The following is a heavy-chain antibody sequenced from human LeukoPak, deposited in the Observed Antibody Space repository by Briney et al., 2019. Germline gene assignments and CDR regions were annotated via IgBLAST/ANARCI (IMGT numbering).Heavy chain of an antibody. J-gene: IGHJ4*02. D-gene: IGHD2-15*01. CDR2: ISYDGSNK. CDR3: AILDSY. V-gene: IGHV3-30*04. CDR1: GFTFSSYA. Sequence: PGRSLRLSGAASGFTFSSYAMRWVRQAPGKGLEWVAVISYDGSNKYYADSVKGRFTISRDNSKNTLYLQMNSLRAEDTAVYYCAILDSYWGQGTLVTVSS.